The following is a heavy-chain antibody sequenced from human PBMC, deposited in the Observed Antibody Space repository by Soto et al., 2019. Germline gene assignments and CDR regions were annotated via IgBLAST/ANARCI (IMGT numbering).Heavy chain of an antibody. CDR1: GFTFSSYG. CDR3: ATLWGYSSSLYDDY. Sequence: QVQLVESGGGVVQPGRSLRLSCAASGFTFSSYGMHWVRQAPGKGLEWVAVISYDGSNKYYADSVKGRFTISRDNSKNTLYLQMNSLRAEDTAVYYCATLWGYSSSLYDDYWGQGTLVTVSS. V-gene: IGHV3-30*03. CDR2: ISYDGSNK. J-gene: IGHJ4*02. D-gene: IGHD6-13*01.